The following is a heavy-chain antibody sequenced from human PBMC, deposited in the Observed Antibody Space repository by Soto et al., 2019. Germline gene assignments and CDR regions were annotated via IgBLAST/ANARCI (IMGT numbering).Heavy chain of an antibody. CDR1: GDSISSGDYY. Sequence: SETLSLTCTVPGDSISSGDYYWGWIRQQPGKGLEWIGNIYDSGSTYYNPSLKRRVSISVDMSMTQFSLKLNSVTPADTAVYYCARMVNAGMFFDYWGQGTLVTVSS. CDR3: ARMVNAGMFFDY. CDR2: IYDSGST. J-gene: IGHJ4*02. V-gene: IGHV4-31*03. D-gene: IGHD2-8*01.